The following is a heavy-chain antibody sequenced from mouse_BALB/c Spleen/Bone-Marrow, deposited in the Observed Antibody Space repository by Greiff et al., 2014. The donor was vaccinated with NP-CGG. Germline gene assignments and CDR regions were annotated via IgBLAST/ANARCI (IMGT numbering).Heavy chain of an antibody. CDR3: AVYYYGRSSFAY. CDR2: IDPANVNT. V-gene: IGHV14-3*02. CDR1: DFNIKDAY. D-gene: IGHD1-1*01. Sequence: VQLQQSGAELVKPGASVKLSCTASDFNIKDAYMHWVKQRSEQGLEWIGRIDPANVNTKYDTKFQGKATITADTSSNTAYLLLSSLTSEDTAVYYCAVYYYGRSSFAYWGQGTLVTVSA. J-gene: IGHJ3*01.